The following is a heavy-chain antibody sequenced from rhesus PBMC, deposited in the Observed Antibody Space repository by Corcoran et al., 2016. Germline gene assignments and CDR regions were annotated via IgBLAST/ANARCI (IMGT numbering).Heavy chain of an antibody. V-gene: IGHV4-76*01. CDR2: IYGSSGRT. J-gene: IGHJ4*01. CDR3: ARRRIAAATFYFDY. D-gene: IGHD6-31*01. Sequence: QVQLQESGPGVVKPSETLSLTCAVSGYSISSGYDWSWIRQPPGKGLEWIGYIYGSSGRTNYHPSLKNRVTISKDTSKNQFSLKLSSVTAADTAVYYCARRRIAAATFYFDYWGQGVLVTVSS. CDR1: GYSISSGYD.